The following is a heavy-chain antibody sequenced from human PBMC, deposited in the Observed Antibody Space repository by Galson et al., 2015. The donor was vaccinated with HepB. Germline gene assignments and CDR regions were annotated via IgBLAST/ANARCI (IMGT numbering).Heavy chain of an antibody. Sequence: SLRLSCAASGFSFSSYSMNWVRQAPGKGLEWVSSISSSSTYIYYADSVKGRFTISRDNAKNSVYLQMNSLRAEDTAVYYCARDPDGSGSYYRYYYYHGMDVWGQGTTVTVSS. J-gene: IGHJ6*02. CDR3: ARDPDGSGSYYRYYYYHGMDV. CDR2: ISSSSTYI. CDR1: GFSFSSYS. V-gene: IGHV3-21*01. D-gene: IGHD3-10*01.